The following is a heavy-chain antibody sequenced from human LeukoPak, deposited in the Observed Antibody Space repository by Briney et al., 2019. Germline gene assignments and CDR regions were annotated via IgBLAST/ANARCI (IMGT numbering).Heavy chain of an antibody. V-gene: IGHV4-4*02. CDR2: IYHSGST. CDR1: GGSISSSNW. CDR3: ATKNSGYYQAFDS. D-gene: IGHD3-22*01. J-gene: IGHJ4*02. Sequence: PSETLSLTCAVSGGSISSSNWWSWVRQPPGKGLEWIGEIYHSGSTNYNPSLKSRVTISVDTSKNQFSLRLISVTAADSAVYYCATKNSGYYQAFDSWGPGTLVTVSS.